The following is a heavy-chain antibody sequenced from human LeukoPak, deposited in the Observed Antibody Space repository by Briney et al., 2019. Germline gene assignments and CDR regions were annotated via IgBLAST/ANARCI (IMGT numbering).Heavy chain of an antibody. CDR3: ARGGYSYGSQYYFDY. V-gene: IGHV3-23*01. Sequence: PGGSLRLSCAASGFTFSSYAMNWVRQAPGKGLEWVSAINGNGGYTYYADSVKGRFTISRDISKNTLYLQMNSLTAEDTAVYFCARGGYSYGSQYYFDYWGQGTLVTVFS. CDR2: INGNGGYT. J-gene: IGHJ4*02. D-gene: IGHD3-16*02. CDR1: GFTFSSYA.